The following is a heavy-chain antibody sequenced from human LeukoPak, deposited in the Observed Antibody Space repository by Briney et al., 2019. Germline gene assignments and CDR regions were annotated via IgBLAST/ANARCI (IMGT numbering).Heavy chain of an antibody. Sequence: GASVKVSCKASGYTFTGYYMHWVRQAPGQGLEWMGWINPNSGGTNYAQKFQGRVTMTRDTSISTAYMELSRLRSDDTAVYYCARDRVLLWFGEPHPPVYWGQGTLVTVFS. CDR3: ARDRVLLWFGEPHPPVY. CDR2: INPNSGGT. CDR1: GYTFTGYY. J-gene: IGHJ4*02. D-gene: IGHD3-10*01. V-gene: IGHV1-2*02.